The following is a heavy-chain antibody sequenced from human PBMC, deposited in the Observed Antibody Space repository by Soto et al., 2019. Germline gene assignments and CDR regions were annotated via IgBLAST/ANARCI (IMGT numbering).Heavy chain of an antibody. Sequence: EVQLVESGGGLVQPGGSLRLSCAASGVTFSSYSMNWVRQAPGKGLEWVSYISSSSSTIYYADSVKGRFTISRDNAKNSLYLQMNRLRAEDTPVYYCARANYYGSPGDFDYWGQGTLVTVSS. CDR1: GVTFSSYS. CDR3: ARANYYGSPGDFDY. D-gene: IGHD3-10*01. J-gene: IGHJ4*02. CDR2: ISSSSSTI. V-gene: IGHV3-48*01.